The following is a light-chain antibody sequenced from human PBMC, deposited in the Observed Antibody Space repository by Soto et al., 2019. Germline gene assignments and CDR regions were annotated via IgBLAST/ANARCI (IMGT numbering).Light chain of an antibody. V-gene: IGLV1-40*01. J-gene: IGLJ2*01. CDR3: QSYNSSLSVV. Sequence: QSVLTQPPSVSGAPGQRVTISCTGRSSNIGAGYDVHWYQQLPGTAPKLLIYGNSKRPSGVPDRFSGSKSGTSASLAITGLQAEAEADYYCQSYNSSLSVVFGGGTKLTVL. CDR2: GNS. CDR1: SSNIGAGYD.